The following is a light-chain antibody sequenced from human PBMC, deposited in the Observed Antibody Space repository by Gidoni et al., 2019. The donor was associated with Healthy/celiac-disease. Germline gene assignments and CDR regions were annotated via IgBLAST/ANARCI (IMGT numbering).Light chain of an antibody. V-gene: IGKV1-8*01. CDR3: QQYYSYPQIT. Sequence: AIRMTQSPSSFSASTGDRVTITCRASQGISSYLAWYQQKPGKAPKLLIYAASTLQSGVPSRFSGSGSGTDFTLTISCLQSEDFATYYCQQYYSYPQITFGPXTKVDIK. J-gene: IGKJ3*01. CDR2: AAS. CDR1: QGISSY.